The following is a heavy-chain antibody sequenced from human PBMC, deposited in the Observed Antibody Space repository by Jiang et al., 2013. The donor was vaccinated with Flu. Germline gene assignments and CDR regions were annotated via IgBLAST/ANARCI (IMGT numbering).Heavy chain of an antibody. V-gene: IGHV3-33*01. Sequence: VQLVESGGGVVQPGRSLRLSCAASGFTFSSYGMHWVRQAPGKGLEWVAVIWYDGSNKYYADSVKGRFTISRDNSKNTLYLQMNSLRAEDTAVYYCARGAEVLVVTTPSFDYWGQGTLVTVSS. CDR1: GFTFSSYG. D-gene: IGHD3-22*01. J-gene: IGHJ4*02. CDR2: IWYDGSNK. CDR3: ARGAEVLVVTTPSFDY.